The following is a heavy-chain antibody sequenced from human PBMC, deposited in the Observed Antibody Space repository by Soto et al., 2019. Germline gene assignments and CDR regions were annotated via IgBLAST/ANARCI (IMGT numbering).Heavy chain of an antibody. CDR3: ARDRARRYFDWPDAFDI. D-gene: IGHD3-9*01. CDR1: GGTFSSYT. V-gene: IGHV1-69*04. J-gene: IGHJ3*02. CDR2: IIPILGIA. Sequence: SVKVSCKASGGTFSSYTISWVRQAPGQGLEWMGRIIPILGIANYAQKFQGRVTITADKSTSTAYMELSSLRSEDTAVYYCARDRARRYFDWPDAFDIWGQGTMVTVSS.